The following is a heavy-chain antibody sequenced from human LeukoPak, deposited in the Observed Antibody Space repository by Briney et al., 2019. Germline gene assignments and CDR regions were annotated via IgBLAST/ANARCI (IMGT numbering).Heavy chain of an antibody. Sequence: GGSLRLSCAASGFTFSSYAMSWVRQAPGKGVEWVSAISGSGGSTYYADSVKGRFTISRDNSKNTLYLQMNSLRAEDTAVYYCAKVDIAVAGNFRRYFDYWGQGTLVTVSS. CDR1: GFTFSSYA. CDR3: AKVDIAVAGNFRRYFDY. J-gene: IGHJ4*02. CDR2: ISGSGGST. V-gene: IGHV3-23*01. D-gene: IGHD6-19*01.